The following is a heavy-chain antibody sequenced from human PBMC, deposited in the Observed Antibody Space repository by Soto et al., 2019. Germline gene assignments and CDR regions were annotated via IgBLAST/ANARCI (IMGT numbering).Heavy chain of an antibody. J-gene: IGHJ6*02. CDR2: IKSKTDGGNT. CDR3: TTDPTYYYGSEYYYYGMDV. Sequence: GGSLRLSCAASGFTFSNAWMNWVRQAPGKGLEWVGRIKSKTDGGNTDYAAPVKGRFTISRDDSKNTLYLQMNSLKTEDTAVYYCTTDPTYYYGSEYYYYGMDVWGQGTTVTVSS. CDR1: GFTFSNAW. V-gene: IGHV3-15*07. D-gene: IGHD3-10*01.